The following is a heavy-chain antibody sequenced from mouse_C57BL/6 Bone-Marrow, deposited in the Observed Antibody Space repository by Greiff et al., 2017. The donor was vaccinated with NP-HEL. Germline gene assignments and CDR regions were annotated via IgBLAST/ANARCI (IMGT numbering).Heavy chain of an antibody. CDR3: ARSERPYWYFDV. V-gene: IGHV1-42*01. CDR1: GYSFTGYY. Sequence: VQLQQSGPELVKPGASVKISCKASGYSFTGYYMNWVKQSPEKSLEWIGDINPSTGGTTYNQKFKAKATLTVDKSSSTAYMQLKSLTSEDSAVYYCARSERPYWYFDVWGTGTTVTVSS. J-gene: IGHJ1*03. D-gene: IGHD1-2*01. CDR2: INPSTGGT.